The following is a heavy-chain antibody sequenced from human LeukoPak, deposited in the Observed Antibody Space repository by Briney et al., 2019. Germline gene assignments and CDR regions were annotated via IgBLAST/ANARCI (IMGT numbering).Heavy chain of an antibody. Sequence: GGSLRLSCAASGFTFSSYEMNWVRQAPGKGLEWVSYISSSGSTIYYADSVKGRFTISRDNAKNSLYLQMNSLRAEDTAVYYCARRTMVRGSHFDYWGQGTLVTVSS. J-gene: IGHJ4*02. CDR2: ISSSGSTI. V-gene: IGHV3-48*03. CDR1: GFTFSSYE. CDR3: ARRTMVRGSHFDY. D-gene: IGHD3-10*01.